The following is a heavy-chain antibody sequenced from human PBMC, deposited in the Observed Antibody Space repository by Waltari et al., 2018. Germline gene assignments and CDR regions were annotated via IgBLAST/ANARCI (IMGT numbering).Heavy chain of an antibody. Sequence: EVQLVESGGGLVQPGGSLSLSCAASGFTFSDHSMNWIRRAPGKGREWISYNITSGTAIYYADSVKGRLSISRDNAKNSLYLQMNSLRDEDTAVYYCARSTIAGEFDFWGQGTLVTVSS. CDR1: GFTFSDHS. D-gene: IGHD6-13*01. V-gene: IGHV3-48*02. J-gene: IGHJ4*02. CDR2: NITSGTAI. CDR3: ARSTIAGEFDF.